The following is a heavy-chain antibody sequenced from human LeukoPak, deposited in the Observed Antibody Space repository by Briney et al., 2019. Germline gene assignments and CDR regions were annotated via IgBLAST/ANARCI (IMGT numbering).Heavy chain of an antibody. CDR3: ARIAAAGTGYAELDY. D-gene: IGHD6-13*01. V-gene: IGHV5-51*01. CDR1: GYSFTSYW. Sequence: GESLKISCKGSGYSFTSYWIGWVRQMPGKGLEWMGIIYPGDSDTRYSPSFQGQVTISADKSISTAYLQWSSLKASDTAMYYCARIAAAGTGYAELDYWGQGTLVTVSS. J-gene: IGHJ4*02. CDR2: IYPGDSDT.